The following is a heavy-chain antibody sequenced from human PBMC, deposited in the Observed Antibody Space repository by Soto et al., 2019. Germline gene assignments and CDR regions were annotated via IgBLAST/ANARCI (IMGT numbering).Heavy chain of an antibody. CDR3: ARDHQRSPGYYDFWSGYYGHYYYDMDV. V-gene: IGHV3-48*01. D-gene: IGHD3-3*01. Sequence: EVQLVESGGGLVQPGGSLRLSCAASGFTFRSYSMNWVRQAPGKGLEWVSYISSSSSTIYYADSVKGRFTISRDNAKNALDLQMNSLRAEDTAVYYCARDHQRSPGYYDFWSGYYGHYYYDMDVWGKGTTVTLSS. CDR1: GFTFRSYS. J-gene: IGHJ6*03. CDR2: ISSSSSTI.